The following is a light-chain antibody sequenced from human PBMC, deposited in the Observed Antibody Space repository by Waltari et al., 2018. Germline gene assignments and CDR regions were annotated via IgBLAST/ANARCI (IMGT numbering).Light chain of an antibody. CDR3: QVWDSGSDHYV. CDR1: NIGSKN. J-gene: IGLJ1*01. CDR2: DDG. Sequence: SYVLTPPPSVSVAPGQTARISCDGNNIGSKNVHWYQQKPGQAPVLVVYDDGDRPSGIPERFSGSNSGNTATLTISRVDAGDEADYYCQVWDSGSDHYVFGTVTKVTVL. V-gene: IGLV3-21*02.